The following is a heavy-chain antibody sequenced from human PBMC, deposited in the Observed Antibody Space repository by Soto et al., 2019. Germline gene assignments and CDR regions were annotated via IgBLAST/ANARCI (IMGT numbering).Heavy chain of an antibody. V-gene: IGHV3-11*01. J-gene: IGHJ4*02. CDR1: GFTFCDYY. Sequence: PGGSLRLSCAASGFTFCDYYMSWIRKAPGKGLEWVSYISSSGSTIYYADSVKGRFTISRDNAKNSLYLQMNSLRAEDTAVYYCARDYAAAGIGFDYWGQGTLVTVSS. CDR2: ISSSGSTI. CDR3: ARDYAAAGIGFDY. D-gene: IGHD6-13*01.